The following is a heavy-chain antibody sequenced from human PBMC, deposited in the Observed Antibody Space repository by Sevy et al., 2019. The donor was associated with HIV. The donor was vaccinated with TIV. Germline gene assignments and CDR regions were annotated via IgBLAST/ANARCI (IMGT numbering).Heavy chain of an antibody. CDR3: AKGRCGGGTCYSSDY. Sequence: GGSLRLSCAASGFTSNNYALSWVRQAPGKGLEWVSSISGSGGSTYYTDSVKGRFTISRDNSKSTLYLQMNSLRDEDTAVYYCAKGRCGGGTCYSSDYWGRGTLVTVSS. CDR2: ISGSGGST. V-gene: IGHV3-23*01. J-gene: IGHJ4*02. D-gene: IGHD2-15*01. CDR1: GFTSNNYA.